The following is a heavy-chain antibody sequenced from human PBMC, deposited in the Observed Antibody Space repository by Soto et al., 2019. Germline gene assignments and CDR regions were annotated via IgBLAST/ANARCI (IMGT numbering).Heavy chain of an antibody. Sequence: ASVKVSCKVSGYTLTELSMHWVRQAPGKGLEWMGGFDPEDGETIYAQKFQGRVTMTEDTSTDTAYMELSSLRSEDTAVYYCATPLYSNYYYGMDVWGQGTTVTVSS. CDR3: ATPLYSNYYYGMDV. CDR2: FDPEDGET. D-gene: IGHD4-4*01. V-gene: IGHV1-24*01. J-gene: IGHJ6*02. CDR1: GYTLTELS.